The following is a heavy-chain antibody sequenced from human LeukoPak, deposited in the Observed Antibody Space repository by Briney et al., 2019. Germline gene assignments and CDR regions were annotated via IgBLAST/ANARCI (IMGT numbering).Heavy chain of an antibody. J-gene: IGHJ4*02. CDR3: ARDGYYDSSGFDY. CDR1: GGSISSYY. D-gene: IGHD3-22*01. V-gene: IGHV4-59*12. CDR2: IYYSGST. Sequence: TSETLSLTCTVSGGSISSYYWSWIRQPPGKGLEWIGYIYYSGSTNYNPSLKSRVTISVDTSKNQFSLKLSSVTAADTAVYYCARDGYYDSSGFDYWGQGTLVTVSS.